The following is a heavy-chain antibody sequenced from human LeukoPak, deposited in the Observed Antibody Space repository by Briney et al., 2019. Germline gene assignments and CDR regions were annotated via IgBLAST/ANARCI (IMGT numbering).Heavy chain of an antibody. J-gene: IGHJ3*02. CDR2: IIPIFGTA. CDR1: GGTFSSYA. V-gene: IGHV1-69*01. D-gene: IGHD4-17*01. CDR3: AREQDYGDYRDAFGI. Sequence: SVKVSCKASGGTFSSYAISWVRQAPGQGLEWMGGIIPIFGTANYAQKFQGRVTITADESTSTAYMELSSLRSEDTAVYYCAREQDYGDYRDAFGIWGQGTMVTVSS.